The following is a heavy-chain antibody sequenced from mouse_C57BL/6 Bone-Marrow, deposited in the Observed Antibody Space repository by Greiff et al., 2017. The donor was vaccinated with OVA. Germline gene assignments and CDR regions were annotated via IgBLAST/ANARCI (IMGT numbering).Heavy chain of an antibody. CDR2: IDPSDSYT. CDR1: GYTFTSYW. V-gene: IGHV1-69*01. CDR3: ARSSMAWFAY. D-gene: IGHD2-3*01. J-gene: IGHJ3*01. Sequence: QSCKASGYTFTSYWMHWVKQRPGQGLEWIGEIDPSDSYTNYNQKFKGKSTLTVDKSSSTAYMQLSSLTSEDSAVYYCARSSMAWFAYWGQGTLVTVSA.